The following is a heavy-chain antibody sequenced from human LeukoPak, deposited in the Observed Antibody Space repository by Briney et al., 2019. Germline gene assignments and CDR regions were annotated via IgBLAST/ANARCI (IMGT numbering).Heavy chain of an antibody. CDR3: AKGDLYVGFDY. V-gene: IGHV3-30*02. Sequence: GGSLRLSCAASGFTFSSYGMHWVRQAPGKGLEWVAFIRYDGSKKYFADSVKGRFTISRDNSKNTLYLQMNTLRAEDTAVYYCAKGDLYVGFDYWGQGTLVTVSS. J-gene: IGHJ4*02. D-gene: IGHD3-16*01. CDR2: IRYDGSKK. CDR1: GFTFSSYG.